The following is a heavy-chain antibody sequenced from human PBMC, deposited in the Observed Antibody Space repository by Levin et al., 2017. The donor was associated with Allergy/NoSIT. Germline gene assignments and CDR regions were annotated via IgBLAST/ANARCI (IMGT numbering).Heavy chain of an antibody. Sequence: SETLSLTCAVYGGSFSGYYWSWIRQPPGKGLEWIGEINHSGSTNYNPSLKSRVTISVDTSKNQFSLKLSSVTAADTAVYYCARGRREVSVTIVGVDSKERYFDLWGRGTLVTVSS. V-gene: IGHV4-34*01. D-gene: IGHD3-3*01. J-gene: IGHJ2*01. CDR3: ARGRREVSVTIVGVDSKERYFDL. CDR1: GGSFSGYY. CDR2: INHSGST.